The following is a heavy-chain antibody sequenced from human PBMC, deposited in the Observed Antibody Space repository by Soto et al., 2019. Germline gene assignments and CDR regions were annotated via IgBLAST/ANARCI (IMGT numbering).Heavy chain of an antibody. D-gene: IGHD6-19*01. Sequence: QVQLVQSGAEVKKPGASVKVSCKASGYTFTSYAMHWVRQAPGQRLEWMGWINAGNGNTKYSQKFQGRVTITRDTSASTAYMELSSLRYEDTAVYYCARGVAGPLHWFDPWGQGTLVTVSS. J-gene: IGHJ5*02. CDR3: ARGVAGPLHWFDP. CDR2: INAGNGNT. V-gene: IGHV1-3*01. CDR1: GYTFTSYA.